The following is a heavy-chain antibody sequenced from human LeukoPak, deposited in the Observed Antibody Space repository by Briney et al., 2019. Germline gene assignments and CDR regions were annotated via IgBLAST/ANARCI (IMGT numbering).Heavy chain of an antibody. Sequence: GGSLRLSCSASGFPFSTLGMHWVRQAPGKGLEHVSTIGSDGDGTYYADSVKDIFIISRDNSKNAVYLQISSLRPEDTAVYYCVSPVFINFWGQGTLVTVSS. J-gene: IGHJ4*01. CDR2: IGSDGDGT. D-gene: IGHD1-14*01. CDR1: GFPFSTLG. CDR3: VSPVFINF. V-gene: IGHV3-64D*06.